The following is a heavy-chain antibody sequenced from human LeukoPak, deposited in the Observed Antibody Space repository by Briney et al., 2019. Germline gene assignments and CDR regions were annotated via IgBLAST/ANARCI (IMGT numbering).Heavy chain of an antibody. J-gene: IGHJ4*02. CDR1: GFTFSSYW. CDR2: INQDGTEK. V-gene: IGHV3-7*05. Sequence: GGSLRLSCAASGFTFSSYWMSWVRQAPGKGLEWVANINQDGTEKYYVDSVKGRFTISRGNAKNSLYLQMNSLRAEDTAVYYCARRDTSGYPLFDYWGQGTLVTVSS. D-gene: IGHD3-22*01. CDR3: ARRDTSGYPLFDY.